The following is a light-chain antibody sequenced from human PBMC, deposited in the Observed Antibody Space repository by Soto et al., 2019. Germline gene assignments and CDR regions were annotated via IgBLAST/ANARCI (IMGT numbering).Light chain of an antibody. CDR2: WAS. Sequence: DIVMTQFPGSLALSLGERAIINCKSSQSISYTSNNKTYLAWFQQRPSQPPELIIYWASIRESGVPGRFSGSGSGTEFTLTISSLQAEDVALYYCQQYYASPFTFGPGTKVEI. J-gene: IGKJ3*01. V-gene: IGKV4-1*01. CDR1: QSISYTSNNKTY. CDR3: QQYYASPFT.